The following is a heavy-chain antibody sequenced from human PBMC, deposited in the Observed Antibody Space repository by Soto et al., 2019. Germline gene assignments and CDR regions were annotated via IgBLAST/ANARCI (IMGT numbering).Heavy chain of an antibody. CDR1: GLTFSSYG. CDR2: IWYDGNKK. Sequence: PGGSLRLSCAASGLTFSSYGMHWVRQAPGKGLEWVAVIWYDGNKKYYADSVKGRFTISRDNSKNTLYLQMNSLRAEDTAVYYCAKAKYCTNGVCYPQYRYYYYYGMDVWGQGTTVTVLL. J-gene: IGHJ6*02. CDR3: AKAKYCTNGVCYPQYRYYYYYGMDV. D-gene: IGHD2-8*01. V-gene: IGHV3-33*06.